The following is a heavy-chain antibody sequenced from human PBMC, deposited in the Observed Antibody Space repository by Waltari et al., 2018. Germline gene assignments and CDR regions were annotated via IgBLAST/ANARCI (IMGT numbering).Heavy chain of an antibody. J-gene: IGHJ5*02. CDR3: VRDVPQNWFDI. CDR1: GFILSGGG. D-gene: IGHD3-10*02. Sequence: QWVESGGGLVQPGGSLRLSCTTSGFILSGGGMHWSSKAPGRWRHWVRQAPGKGLVWISRIDNDGSYTVYADSVKGRFTISRDNAKNTLYLQMNSLRVEDTAVYYCVRDVPQNWFDIWGQGILVTVSS. V-gene: IGHV3-74*01. CDR2: IDNDGSYT.